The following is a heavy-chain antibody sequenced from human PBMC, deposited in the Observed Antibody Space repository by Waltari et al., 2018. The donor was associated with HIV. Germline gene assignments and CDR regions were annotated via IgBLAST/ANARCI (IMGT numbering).Heavy chain of an antibody. J-gene: IGHJ4*02. CDR1: GYTLIAHG. CDR3: ARVAGGDYFDY. CDR2: ISPYNGNT. Sequence: QVQLVQYGGEVQQPGASVKVSCKASGYTLIAHGITGVRQAPGQGLEWMAWISPYNGNTDYAQRFQGRVSVTTDTSTNTAYMELRSLRSDDTAVYFCARVAGGDYFDYWGQGTLVTVSS. D-gene: IGHD4-17*01. V-gene: IGHV1-18*01.